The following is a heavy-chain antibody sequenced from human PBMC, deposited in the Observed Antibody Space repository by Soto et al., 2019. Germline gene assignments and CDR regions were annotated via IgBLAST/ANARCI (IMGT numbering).Heavy chain of an antibody. J-gene: IGHJ6*02. CDR1: GFTFSTYG. V-gene: IGHV3-30*18. D-gene: IGHD4-17*01. CDR3: AKSWLPKVTSDGYGIDV. CDR2: VSNDGSNK. Sequence: PGGSLRLSCAASGFTFSTYGMHWVRQAPGKGLEWVAVVSNDGSNKYYADFVKGRFTITRDNSKNTLSLQLNSRRPEDTAVYYCAKSWLPKVTSDGYGIDVWGQGITVTVYS.